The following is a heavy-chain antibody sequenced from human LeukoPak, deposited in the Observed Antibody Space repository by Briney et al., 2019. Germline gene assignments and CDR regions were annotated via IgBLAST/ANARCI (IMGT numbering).Heavy chain of an antibody. CDR1: GYTFTSYG. CDR3: ARDVDAYCGGDCYPDY. CDR2: ISAYNGNT. D-gene: IGHD2-21*02. Sequence: ASVKVSCKASGYTFTSYGISWVRQAPGQGLEWMGWISAYNGNTNYAQKLQGRVTMTTDTSTSTAYMELRSLRSDDTAVYYCARDVDAYCGGDCYPDYWGQGTLVTVSS. V-gene: IGHV1-18*01. J-gene: IGHJ4*02.